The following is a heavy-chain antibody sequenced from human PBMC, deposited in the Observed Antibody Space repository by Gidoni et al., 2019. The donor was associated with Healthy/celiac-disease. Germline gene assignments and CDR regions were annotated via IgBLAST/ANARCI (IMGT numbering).Heavy chain of an antibody. Sequence: EVQLLESGGGLVQPGVSLRLSCAASGFTFSSYAMSWVRQAPGKGLEWVSAISGSGGSTYYADSVKGRFTISRDNSKNTLYLQMNSLRAEDTAVYYCAKDLGGARGSYDMGWYFDLWGRGTLVTVSS. CDR2: ISGSGGST. D-gene: IGHD1-26*01. CDR3: AKDLGGARGSYDMGWYFDL. V-gene: IGHV3-23*01. J-gene: IGHJ2*01. CDR1: GFTFSSYA.